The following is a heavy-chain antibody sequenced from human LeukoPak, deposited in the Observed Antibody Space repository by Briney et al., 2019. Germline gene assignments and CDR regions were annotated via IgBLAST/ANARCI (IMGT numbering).Heavy chain of an antibody. CDR3: ARDRGYGDYAYYFDY. V-gene: IGHV3-33*01. CDR2: IWYDGSNK. J-gene: IGHJ4*02. Sequence: PGRSLRLSCAASGFTFSSYGVHWVRQAPGKGLEWVAVIWYDGSNKYYADSVKGRFTISRDNSKNTLYLQMNSLRAEDTAVYYCARDRGYGDYAYYFDYWGQGTLVTVSS. CDR1: GFTFSSYG. D-gene: IGHD4-17*01.